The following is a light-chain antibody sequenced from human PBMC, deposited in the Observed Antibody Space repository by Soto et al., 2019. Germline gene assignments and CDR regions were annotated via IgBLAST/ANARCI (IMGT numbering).Light chain of an antibody. CDR2: GAS. CDR3: QQLNSYPLT. CDR1: QGIGSD. Sequence: GDRVTITCRASQGIGSDLVWYQQKPVKAPKLLIYGASTLQGGVSSRFSGSGSGTEFTLTISSLQPEDFATYYCQQLNSYPLTFGGGTKVEIK. V-gene: IGKV1-9*01. J-gene: IGKJ4*01.